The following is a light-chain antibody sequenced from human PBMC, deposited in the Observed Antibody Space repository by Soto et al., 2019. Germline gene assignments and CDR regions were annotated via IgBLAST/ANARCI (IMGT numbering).Light chain of an antibody. CDR3: GTWDSSLSAWV. CDR2: ENN. J-gene: IGLJ3*02. CDR1: SSNIGSKY. V-gene: IGLV1-51*02. Sequence: QSVLTQPPSVSAAPRQKVTISCSGSSSNIGSKYVSWYQQFPGTAPKLLIYENNKRPSGIPDRFSGSKSGTSATLGITGLQTGDEDDYYCGTWDSSLSAWVFGGGTKLTVL.